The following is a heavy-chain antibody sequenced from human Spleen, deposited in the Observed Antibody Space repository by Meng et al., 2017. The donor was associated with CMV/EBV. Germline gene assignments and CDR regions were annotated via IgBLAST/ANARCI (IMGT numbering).Heavy chain of an antibody. CDR1: GYTFTGYY. Sequence: ASVKVSCKASGYTFTGYYMHWVRQATGQGLEWMGWMNPNSGNTGYAQKFQGRVTMTRNTSISTAYMELSSLRSEDTAVYYCARILVVDYYYGMDVWGQGTTVTVSS. J-gene: IGHJ6*02. CDR2: MNPNSGNT. CDR3: ARILVVDYYYGMDV. V-gene: IGHV1-8*02. D-gene: IGHD2-15*01.